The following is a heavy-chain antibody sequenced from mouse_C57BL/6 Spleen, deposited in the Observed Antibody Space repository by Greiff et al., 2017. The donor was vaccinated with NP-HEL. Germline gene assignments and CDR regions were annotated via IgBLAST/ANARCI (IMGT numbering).Heavy chain of an antibody. V-gene: IGHV1-64*01. Sequence: QVQLQQPGAELVKPGASVKLSCKASGYTFTSYWMHWVKQRPGQGLEWIGMIHPNSGSTNYNEKFKSKATLTVDKSSSTAYMQLSSLTSEDSAVYYCARALYYGSSEGFAYWGQGTLVTVSA. CDR3: ARALYYGSSEGFAY. J-gene: IGHJ3*01. CDR1: GYTFTSYW. CDR2: IHPNSGST. D-gene: IGHD1-1*01.